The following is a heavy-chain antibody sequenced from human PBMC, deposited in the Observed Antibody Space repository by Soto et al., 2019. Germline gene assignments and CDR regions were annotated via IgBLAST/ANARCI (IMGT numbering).Heavy chain of an antibody. D-gene: IGHD1-1*01. CDR3: ARAPIPNWNYYGMDV. J-gene: IGHJ6*02. CDR2: IYYSGST. CDR1: GGSVNSGGYH. Sequence: SETLSLTCTVSGGSVNSGGYHWMWIRQHPGKGLEWIGDIYYSGSTYYNPSLKSRVTISIDTSTNRFSLHLSALTAADTAVYYCARAPIPNWNYYGMDVWGQGTTVTVSS. V-gene: IGHV4-31*03.